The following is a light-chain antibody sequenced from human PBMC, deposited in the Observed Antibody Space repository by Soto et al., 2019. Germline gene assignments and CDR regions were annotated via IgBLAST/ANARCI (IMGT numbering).Light chain of an antibody. J-gene: IGLJ2*01. CDR1: SSDVGGYNY. CDR2: DVS. Sequence: QSVLTQPRSVSGSPGQSVTISCTGTSSDVGGYNYVSWYQEHPGKAPKFMIYDVSKRPSGVPDRFSGSKSGNTASLTISGLQADDEADYYCCSYAGSYNVVFGGGTKLTVL. CDR3: CSYAGSYNVV. V-gene: IGLV2-11*01.